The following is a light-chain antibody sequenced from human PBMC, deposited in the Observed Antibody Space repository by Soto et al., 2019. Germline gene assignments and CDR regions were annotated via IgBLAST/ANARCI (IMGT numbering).Light chain of an antibody. J-gene: IGLJ1*01. CDR3: SSYTGGNPSYV. V-gene: IGLV2-8*01. CDR2: EVS. CDR1: SNDVGGYNY. Sequence: QSVLTQPPSASGSPGQSVAISCTGTSNDVGGYNYVSWYQQHPGKAPKLIIYEVSKRPSGVPDRFSGSKSGNTAALTVSGLQAEDEADYYCSSYTGGNPSYVFGTGTKVTVL.